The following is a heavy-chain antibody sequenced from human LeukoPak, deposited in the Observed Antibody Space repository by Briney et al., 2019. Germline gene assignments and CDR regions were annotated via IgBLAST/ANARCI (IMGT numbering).Heavy chain of an antibody. D-gene: IGHD3-3*01. V-gene: IGHV4-38-2*02. CDR1: GYSISSGYY. J-gene: IGHJ6*03. Sequence: PSETLSLTCTVSGYSISSGYYWGWIRQPPGKGREGIGSIYHSGSTYYNPSLKSRVPISVDTSKNQFSLKLSSVTAADTAVYYCARSADVLRLLKHYYYMDVWGKGTTVAVSS. CDR3: ARSADVLRLLKHYYYMDV. CDR2: IYHSGST.